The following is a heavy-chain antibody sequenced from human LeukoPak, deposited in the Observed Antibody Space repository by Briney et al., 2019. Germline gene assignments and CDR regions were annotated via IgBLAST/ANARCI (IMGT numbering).Heavy chain of an antibody. Sequence: PSETLSLTCTVSGGSISSSSYYWGWIRQPPGKGLEWIGSIYYSGSTYYNPSLKSRVTISVDTSKNQFSLKLSSVTAADTAVYYCARDPGIAAAHYWGQGTLVTVSS. J-gene: IGHJ4*02. CDR2: IYYSGST. CDR3: ARDPGIAAAHY. D-gene: IGHD6-13*01. CDR1: GGSISSSSYY. V-gene: IGHV4-39*07.